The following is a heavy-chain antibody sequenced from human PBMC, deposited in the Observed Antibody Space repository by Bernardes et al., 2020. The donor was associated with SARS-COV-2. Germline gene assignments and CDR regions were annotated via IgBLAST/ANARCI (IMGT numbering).Heavy chain of an antibody. J-gene: IGHJ4*02. CDR1: GGSISSYY. CDR2: IYYSGST. V-gene: IGHV4-59*01. CDR3: ARDVPNSGIDY. Sequence: TLSLTCTVSGGSISSYYWSWIRQPPGKGLEWIGYIYYSGSTNQNPSLKSRVTISVDTSKNQFSLKLSSVTAADTAVYYCARDVPNSGIDYWGQGTLVTVSS. D-gene: IGHD1-26*01.